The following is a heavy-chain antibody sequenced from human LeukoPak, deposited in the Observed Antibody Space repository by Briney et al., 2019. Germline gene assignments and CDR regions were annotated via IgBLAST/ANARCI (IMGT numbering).Heavy chain of an antibody. V-gene: IGHV4-34*01. CDR3: ARDPCSTINCPLRF. CDR1: GGSLSGAY. J-gene: IGHJ4*02. Sequence: SETLSLTCTVSGGSLSGAYCTWIRQSPGKRLEWIGEINHSGRTNYNPSLEGRVSISLDSSQGQFSLILRFVTAADTAVYYCARDPCSTINCPLRFWGQGSLVTVSS. D-gene: IGHD2/OR15-2a*01. CDR2: INHSGRT.